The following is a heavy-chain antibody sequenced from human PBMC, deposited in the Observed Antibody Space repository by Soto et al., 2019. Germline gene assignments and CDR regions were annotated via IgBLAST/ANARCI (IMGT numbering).Heavy chain of an antibody. CDR2: INSDGSTT. Sequence: EVQLVESGGGLVQPGGSLRLSCAASGFTFSNYWMHWVRQAPGKGLVWVSHINSDGSTTSYADSVKGRFTISRDNAKNPLYLQMNSLRAEDTAVYYSARPQKVVAGPWFDPGARESWSPSPQ. CDR3: ARPQKVVAGPWFDP. D-gene: IGHD2-15*01. CDR1: GFTFSNYW. V-gene: IGHV3-74*01. J-gene: IGHJ5*02.